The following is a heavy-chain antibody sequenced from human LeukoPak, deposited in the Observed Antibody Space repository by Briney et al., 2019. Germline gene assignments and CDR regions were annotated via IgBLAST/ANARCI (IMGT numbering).Heavy chain of an antibody. CDR1: GYSFTNYW. D-gene: IGHD3-10*01. CDR3: ARQSRDGSKTRGYYFDY. J-gene: IGHJ4*02. Sequence: GESLKISCQVSGYSFTNYWIGWVRQMPGKGLESMGIIYPADSDTAYSPPFQGQVTISADKSISTVYLQWSSLKASDTAMYYCARQSRDGSKTRGYYFDYWGQGTLVAVS. CDR2: IYPADSDT. V-gene: IGHV5-51*01.